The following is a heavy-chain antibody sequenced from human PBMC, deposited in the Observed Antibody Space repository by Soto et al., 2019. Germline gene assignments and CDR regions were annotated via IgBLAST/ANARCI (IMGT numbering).Heavy chain of an antibody. D-gene: IGHD4-17*01. CDR1: GFSLTNGRMG. V-gene: IGHV2-26*01. CDR3: ARMDGDYNYYGLDV. J-gene: IGHJ6*02. CDR2: FFSDAEK. Sequence: SGPTLVNPTETLTLTCSVSGFSLTNGRMGVSWIRQPPGKALEWLAHFFSDAEKSYSTSMQSRLNMYKDSSGSQVVLTMTNMAPADTATYFCARMDGDYNYYGLDVWGHGIAVTVSS.